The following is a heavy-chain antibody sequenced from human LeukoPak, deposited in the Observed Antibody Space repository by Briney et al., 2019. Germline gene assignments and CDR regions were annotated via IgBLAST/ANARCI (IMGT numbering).Heavy chain of an antibody. CDR2: INPNSGGT. CDR1: GYTFTGYY. Sequence: ASVKVSCKASGYTFTGYYMHWVRQAPGQGLGWMGWINPNSGGTNYAQKFQGRVTLTRDTSISTAYMELSTLRSDDTAVYYCATARSGYDTWGQGTLVTVSS. V-gene: IGHV1-2*02. CDR3: ATARSGYDT. J-gene: IGHJ5*02. D-gene: IGHD5-12*01.